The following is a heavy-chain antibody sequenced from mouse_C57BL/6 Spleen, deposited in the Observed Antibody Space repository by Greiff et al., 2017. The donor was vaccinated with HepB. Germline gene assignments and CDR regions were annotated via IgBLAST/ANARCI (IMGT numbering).Heavy chain of an antibody. J-gene: IGHJ1*03. V-gene: IGHV5-17*01. CDR3: ARRRYSNPYWYFDV. CDR2: ISSGSSTI. D-gene: IGHD2-5*01. Sequence: EVQLVESGGGLVKPGGSLKLSCAASGFTFSDYGMHWVRQAPEKGLEWVAYISSGSSTIYYADTVKGRFTISRDNAKNTLFLQMTSLRSEDTAMYYCARRRYSNPYWYFDVWGTGTTVTVSS. CDR1: GFTFSDYG.